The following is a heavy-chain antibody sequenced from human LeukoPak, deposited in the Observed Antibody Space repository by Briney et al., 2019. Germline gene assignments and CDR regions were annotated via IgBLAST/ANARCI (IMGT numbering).Heavy chain of an antibody. D-gene: IGHD3-9*01. Sequence: GASVNVSCKASGYTFTGYYMHWVRQAPGQGLEWMGWINPNSGDTNYAQKVQGWVTMTRDTSISTAYMELSRLSSDDTAVYYCARGRELRYFDWLGYLFDFWGQGTLVTVSS. CDR1: GYTFTGYY. J-gene: IGHJ4*02. V-gene: IGHV1-2*04. CDR3: ARGRELRYFDWLGYLFDF. CDR2: INPNSGDT.